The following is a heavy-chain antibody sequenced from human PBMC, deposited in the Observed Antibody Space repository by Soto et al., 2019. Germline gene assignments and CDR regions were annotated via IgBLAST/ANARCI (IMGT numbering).Heavy chain of an antibody. V-gene: IGHV3-21*01. CDR3: ARGQPGYSYVYGLGY. CDR2: ISSGSSYI. Sequence: EVQLVESGGGLVKPGGSLRLSCAASGFTFSSYSMNWVRQAPGKGLEWVSSISSGSSYIYYADSVKGRFTISRDNGKKSRYLQMNSLRAEDTAVYYCARGQPGYSYVYGLGYWGQGTLVTVSS. D-gene: IGHD5-18*01. J-gene: IGHJ4*02. CDR1: GFTFSSYS.